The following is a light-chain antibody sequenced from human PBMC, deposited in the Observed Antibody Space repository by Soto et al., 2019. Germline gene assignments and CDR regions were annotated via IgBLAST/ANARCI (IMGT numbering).Light chain of an antibody. CDR1: QGISSW. J-gene: IGKJ5*01. Sequence: DIQMTQSPSSVSASVGXRVTITCRASQGISSWLAWYQQKPGKAPKLLIYDASSLESGVPSRFSGSGSGTEFTLTISSLQPDDFATYYCQQYNSYSTTFGQGTRLEIK. CDR3: QQYNSYSTT. V-gene: IGKV1-5*01. CDR2: DAS.